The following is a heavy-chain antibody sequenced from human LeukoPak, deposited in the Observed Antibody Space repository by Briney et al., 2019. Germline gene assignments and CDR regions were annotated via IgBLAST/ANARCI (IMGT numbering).Heavy chain of an antibody. CDR3: ARGHSGSYYDAFDI. V-gene: IGHV3-23*01. Sequence: GGSLRLSCTASGFTFSSYAMNWVRQAPGKGLEWVSGIGAGGTFTYYADSVKGRFTISRDNSRSTLYLQMNTLRAEDTAVYYCARGHSGSYYDAFDIWGQGTMVTVSS. CDR1: GFTFSSYA. CDR2: IGAGGTFT. J-gene: IGHJ3*02. D-gene: IGHD1-26*01.